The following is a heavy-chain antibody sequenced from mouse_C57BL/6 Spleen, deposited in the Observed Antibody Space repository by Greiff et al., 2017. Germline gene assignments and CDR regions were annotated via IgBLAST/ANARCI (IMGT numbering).Heavy chain of an antibody. J-gene: IGHJ2*01. V-gene: IGHV1-80*01. Sequence: VKLMESGAELVKPGASVKISCKASGYAFSSYWMNWVKQRPGKGLEWIGQIYPGDGDTNYNGKFKGKATLTADKSSSTAYMQLSSLTSEDSAVYVCAKRGGTLPFDYWGQGTTLTVSS. CDR3: AKRGGTLPFDY. CDR2: IYPGDGDT. D-gene: IGHD4-1*01. CDR1: GYAFSSYW.